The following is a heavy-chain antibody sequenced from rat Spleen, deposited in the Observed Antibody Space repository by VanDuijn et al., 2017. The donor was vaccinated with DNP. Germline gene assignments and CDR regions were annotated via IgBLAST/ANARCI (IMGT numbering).Heavy chain of an antibody. CDR1: GFTFSSHW. CDR2: INTDGGST. J-gene: IGHJ2*01. CDR3: STGRGGPDY. V-gene: IGHV5-58*01. D-gene: IGHD1-11*01. Sequence: EVQLVESGGDLVQPGRSLKLSCVASGFTFSSHWMYWIRQAPGKGLEGVASINTDGGSTYYRDSVKGRFTISRDIAKSSLYLQMDSLRSEDTATYYCSTGRGGPDYWGQGVMVTVSS.